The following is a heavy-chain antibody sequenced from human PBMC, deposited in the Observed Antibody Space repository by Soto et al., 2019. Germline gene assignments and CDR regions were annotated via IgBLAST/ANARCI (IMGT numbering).Heavy chain of an antibody. CDR1: GFTFRPDA. CDR2: INSSGDST. Sequence: PGGSLRLSCVGSGFTFRPDAMSWVRQAPGKGLEWVSGINSSGDSTYYADSVKGRFTISRDNAKNTLYLQMNSLRAEDTAVYYCARLTSYGSAEPWGQGTLVTVS. J-gene: IGHJ5*02. CDR3: ARLTSYGSAEP. D-gene: IGHD3-10*01. V-gene: IGHV3-23*01.